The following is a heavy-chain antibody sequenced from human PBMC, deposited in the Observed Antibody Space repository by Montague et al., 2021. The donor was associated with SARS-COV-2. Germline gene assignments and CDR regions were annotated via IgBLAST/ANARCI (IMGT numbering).Heavy chain of an antibody. CDR1: GDSMTYFY. V-gene: IGHV4-59*01. D-gene: IGHD1-1*01. J-gene: IGHJ4*02. Sequence: SETLSLTCTVSGDSMTYFYWSWIRQTPEKGLEWIGYIFYRGTTKYNPSLESRVTITVDTSKGQFYLKLNSVTAADTAVCYCARGATRTFDYWGQGTRVTVSS. CDR3: ARGATRTFDY. CDR2: IFYRGTT.